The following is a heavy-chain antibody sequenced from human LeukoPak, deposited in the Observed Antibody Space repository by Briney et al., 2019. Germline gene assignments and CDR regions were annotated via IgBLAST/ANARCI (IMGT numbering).Heavy chain of an antibody. J-gene: IGHJ4*02. V-gene: IGHV3-23*01. CDR1: GFTFSSYA. Sequence: GGSLRLSCAASGFTFSSYAMSWVRQAPGKGLEWVSTMSTNGVATYYADSVKGRFTISRDNSKNTLYLQMNSLRADDTAVYYCAKDRREYSSSSEIDYWGQGTLVTVSS. D-gene: IGHD6-6*01. CDR3: AKDRREYSSSSEIDY. CDR2: MSTNGVAT.